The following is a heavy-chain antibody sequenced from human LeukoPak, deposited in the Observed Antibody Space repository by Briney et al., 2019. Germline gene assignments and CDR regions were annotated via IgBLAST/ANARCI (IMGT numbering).Heavy chain of an antibody. D-gene: IGHD6-6*01. Sequence: GGSLRLSCAASGFTFSSYAMHWVRQAPGKGLEWVAVISYDGSNKYYADSVKGRFTISRDNSKNTLYLQMNSLRAEDTAVYYCARGKTSPIAAHAFDIWGQGTMVTVSS. J-gene: IGHJ3*02. CDR2: ISYDGSNK. CDR1: GFTFSSYA. V-gene: IGHV3-30-3*01. CDR3: ARGKTSPIAAHAFDI.